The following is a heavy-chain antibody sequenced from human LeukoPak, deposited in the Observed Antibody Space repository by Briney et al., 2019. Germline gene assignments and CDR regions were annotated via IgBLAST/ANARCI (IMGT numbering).Heavy chain of an antibody. V-gene: IGHV1-46*01. CDR1: GYTFTSYY. D-gene: IGHD3-22*01. J-gene: IGHJ4*02. Sequence: ASVKVSCKASGYTFTSYYMHWVRQAPGQGLEWMGIINPSGGSTSYAQKFQGRVTMTRDTSTSTVYMELSSLRSEDTAVYYCARAPKPPHYYDSSGYYLSHPNGPDYWGQGTLVTVSS. CDR2: INPSGGST. CDR3: ARAPKPPHYYDSSGYYLSHPNGPDY.